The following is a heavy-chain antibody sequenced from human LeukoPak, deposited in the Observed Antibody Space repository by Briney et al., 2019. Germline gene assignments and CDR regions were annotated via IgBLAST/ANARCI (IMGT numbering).Heavy chain of an antibody. V-gene: IGHV3-30*04. Sequence: PGGSLRLSCAASGFTFSTYAMHWVRQAPGKGLEWVAGISYDGSNKYYADSVKGRFTISRDNSKNTLYLQMNSLRAEDTAVYYCAKDRGYCSGGSCLYFDYWGQGTLVTVSS. CDR1: GFTFSTYA. J-gene: IGHJ4*02. CDR2: ISYDGSNK. D-gene: IGHD2-15*01. CDR3: AKDRGYCSGGSCLYFDY.